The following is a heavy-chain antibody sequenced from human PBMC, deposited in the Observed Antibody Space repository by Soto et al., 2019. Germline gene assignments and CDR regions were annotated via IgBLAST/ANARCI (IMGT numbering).Heavy chain of an antibody. CDR2: IYYSGST. J-gene: IGHJ5*02. CDR1: GGSISSYY. V-gene: IGHV4-59*01. CDR3: ARGGTGENWFDT. Sequence: SQTLSLTCTVSGGSISSYYWSWIRQPPGKGLEWIGYIYYSGSTNYNPSLKSRVTISVDTSKNQFSLKLSSVTAADTAVYFCARGGTGENWFDTWGQGNLVTVS. D-gene: IGHD2-8*02.